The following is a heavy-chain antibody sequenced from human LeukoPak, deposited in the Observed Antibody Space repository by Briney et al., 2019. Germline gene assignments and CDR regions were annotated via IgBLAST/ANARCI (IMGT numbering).Heavy chain of an antibody. V-gene: IGHV3-30*18. Sequence: PGGSLRLSCAASGFTLSSYGMHWVRQAPGKGLQWVAAVSYDGNDKYYEDSVKGRFTISRDNHKNTLYLEISSLISEDTAVYYCAKECEAPPESSSWPFDYWGQGTRVTVSS. D-gene: IGHD6-13*01. J-gene: IGHJ4*02. CDR3: AKECEAPPESSSWPFDY. CDR1: GFTLSSYG. CDR2: VSYDGNDK.